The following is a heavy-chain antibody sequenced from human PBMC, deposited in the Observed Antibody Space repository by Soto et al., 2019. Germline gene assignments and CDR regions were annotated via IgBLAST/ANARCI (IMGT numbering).Heavy chain of an antibody. Sequence: EVQLVESGGGLVQPGRSLRLSCAASGFTFDDYAMHWVRQAPGKGLEWFSGISCNSVSIGYADSVKGRFTISRDNAKSCRYLQMISLRAEDTALYYCAKDKYCSSSNPLFDYWCQGTLVTVSS. J-gene: IGHJ4*02. CDR2: ISCNSVSI. CDR1: GFTFDDYA. D-gene: IGHD6-6*01. V-gene: IGHV3-9*01. CDR3: AKDKYCSSSNPLFDY.